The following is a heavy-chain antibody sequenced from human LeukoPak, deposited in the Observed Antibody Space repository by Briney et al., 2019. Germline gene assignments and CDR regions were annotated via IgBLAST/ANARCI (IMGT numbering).Heavy chain of an antibody. J-gene: IGHJ4*02. D-gene: IGHD4-23*01. V-gene: IGHV3-30*02. CDR3: ARDRGKDYFGD. CDR2: VRNDGFDT. Sequence: GGSLRLSSVTSGLTFTNHGFHWLRQAADKGLEWVAFVRNDGFDTYHSNSVKGRFSISRDDSKNTVYLQMNSLRAEDTALYYCARDRGKDYFGDWGQGTQVTVSS. CDR1: GLTFTNHG.